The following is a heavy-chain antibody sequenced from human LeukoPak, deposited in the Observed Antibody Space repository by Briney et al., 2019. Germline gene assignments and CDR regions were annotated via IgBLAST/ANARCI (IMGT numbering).Heavy chain of an antibody. J-gene: IGHJ5*02. Sequence: PGGSLRLSCAASGFTVSSKYMTWVRQAPGKGLEWVSVIYIDGSTYYADSVKGRFTISRDNPKNTLYLQMNSLRVEDTAVYYCARAYGSGGAWFDPWGQGTLVTVSS. CDR3: ARAYGSGGAWFDP. D-gene: IGHD3-10*01. CDR1: GFTVSSKY. CDR2: IYIDGST. V-gene: IGHV3-53*01.